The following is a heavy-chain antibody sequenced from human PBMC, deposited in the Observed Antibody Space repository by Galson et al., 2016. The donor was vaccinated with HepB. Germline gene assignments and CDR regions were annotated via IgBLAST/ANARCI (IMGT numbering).Heavy chain of an antibody. J-gene: IGHJ6*02. CDR3: AKDRGNLNYYQLYGLDV. V-gene: IGHV3-9*01. CDR1: GFIFDDYA. CDR2: ISWNSRRI. D-gene: IGHD3-10*01. Sequence: SLRLSCAASGFIFDDYAMSWVRQIPGKGLEWVSTISWNSRRIDYADSVKGRFTVSQDNAKNSLHLQMNSLKTEDTALYYCAKDRGNLNYYQLYGLDVWGQGTTVTVSS.